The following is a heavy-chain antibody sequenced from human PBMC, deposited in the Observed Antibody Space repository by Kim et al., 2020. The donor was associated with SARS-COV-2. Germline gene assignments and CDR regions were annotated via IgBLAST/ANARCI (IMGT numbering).Heavy chain of an antibody. CDR2: ISGSGGST. CDR1: GFTFSSYA. D-gene: IGHD6-19*01. CDR3: ANNGSGPFFDY. J-gene: IGHJ4*02. Sequence: GGSLRLSCAASGFTFSSYALSWVRQAPGKGLEWVSAISGSGGSTYYADSVKGRFTISRDNSKNPLYLQMNSRRAEDTAVYYCANNGSGPFFDYWGQGTLVTVSS. V-gene: IGHV3-23*01.